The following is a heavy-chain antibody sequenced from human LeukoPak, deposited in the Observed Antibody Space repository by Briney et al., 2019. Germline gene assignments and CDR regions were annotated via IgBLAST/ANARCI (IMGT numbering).Heavy chain of an antibody. CDR1: GFTFSSYW. J-gene: IGHJ3*02. D-gene: IGHD3-10*01. CDR3: ARWGSGSYYIGAFDI. V-gene: IGHV3-74*01. Sequence: GGSLRLSCAASGFTFSSYWMHWVRQAPGKGLVWVSRISSDGSTVYADFVKGRFTISRDNAKNTLYLQMNSLREEDTAVYYCARWGSGSYYIGAFDIWGQGTMVTVSS. CDR2: ISSDGST.